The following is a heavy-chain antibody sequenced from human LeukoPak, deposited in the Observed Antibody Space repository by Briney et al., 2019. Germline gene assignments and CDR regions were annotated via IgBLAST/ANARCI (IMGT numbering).Heavy chain of an antibody. CDR3: ARLGPYDSSGYLPDY. D-gene: IGHD3-22*01. J-gene: IGHJ4*02. CDR1: AGSISSYY. Sequence: SETLSLTCTVSAGSISSYYWSWIRQPPGKGLEWIGYIYYSGSTNYNPSLRSRVTISVDTSKNQFSLKLSSVTAADTAVYYCARLGPYDSSGYLPDYWGQGTLVTVSS. CDR2: IYYSGST. V-gene: IGHV4-59*08.